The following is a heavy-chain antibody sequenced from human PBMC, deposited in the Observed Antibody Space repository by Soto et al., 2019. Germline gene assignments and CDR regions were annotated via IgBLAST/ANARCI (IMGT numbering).Heavy chain of an antibody. CDR3: ALDWFDSSGYYPIYYYGMDV. V-gene: IGHV4-61*01. Sequence: SETLSLTCTVSGGSVSSGSYYWSWIRQPPGKGLEWIGYIYYSGSTNYNPSLKSRVTISVDTSKNQFSLKLSSVTAADTAVYYFALDWFDSSGYYPIYYYGMDVWGQGTTVTVCS. CDR2: IYYSGST. CDR1: GGSVSSGSYY. J-gene: IGHJ6*02. D-gene: IGHD3-22*01.